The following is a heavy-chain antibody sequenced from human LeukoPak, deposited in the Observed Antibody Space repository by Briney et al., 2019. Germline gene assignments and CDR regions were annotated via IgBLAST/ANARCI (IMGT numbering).Heavy chain of an antibody. D-gene: IGHD5-18*01. CDR1: GGSISSSSYY. Sequence: PSETLSLTCTVSGGSISSSSYYWGWIRQPPGKGLEWIGSIYYSGSTYYNPSLKSRVTISVDTSKNQFSLKLSSVTAADTAVYYCAREGDTAMVGDAFDIWGQGTMVTVSS. CDR2: IYYSGST. V-gene: IGHV4-39*07. CDR3: AREGDTAMVGDAFDI. J-gene: IGHJ3*02.